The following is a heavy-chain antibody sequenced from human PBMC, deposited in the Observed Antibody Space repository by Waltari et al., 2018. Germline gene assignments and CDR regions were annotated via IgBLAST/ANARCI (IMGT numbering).Heavy chain of an antibody. Sequence: QVQLVQSGAEVKKPGASVKVSCKTSGYTFTSYDINWVRQATGQGLEWMGWMNPNSGNTGYAQKFQGRVTMTRNTSISTAYMELSSLRSEDTAVYYCARVGDCTNGVCLPFQHWGQGTLVTVSS. CDR3: ARVGDCTNGVCLPFQH. CDR2: MNPNSGNT. J-gene: IGHJ1*01. V-gene: IGHV1-8*02. D-gene: IGHD2-8*01. CDR1: GYTFTSYD.